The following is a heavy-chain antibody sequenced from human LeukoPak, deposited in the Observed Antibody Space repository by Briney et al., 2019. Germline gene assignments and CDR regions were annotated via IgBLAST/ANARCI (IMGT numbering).Heavy chain of an antibody. J-gene: IGHJ4*02. CDR3: ARIIAAAGTWVDY. V-gene: IGHV5-51*01. CDR2: IYPGDSDT. Sequence: GESLKISCKGSGYSFTNYWIGWVRQMPGKGLEWMGIIYPGDSDTRYSPSFQGQVTISADKSISTACLQWSSLKASDTAMYYCARIIAAAGTWVDYWGQGTLVTVSS. D-gene: IGHD6-13*01. CDR1: GYSFTNYW.